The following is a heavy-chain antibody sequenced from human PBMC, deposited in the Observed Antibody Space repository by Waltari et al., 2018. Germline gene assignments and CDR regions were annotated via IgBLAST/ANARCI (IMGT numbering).Heavy chain of an antibody. CDR2: ISWNSGSI. V-gene: IGHV3-9*03. D-gene: IGHD3-3*01. CDR3: AKGHISNDFWSGSLDF. Sequence: EVQVVEAGGGWVQPGRSLRLSCAASGFPFDDYSMHWFRQAPGKGLEWVSGISWNSGSIGYADSVKGRFTISRDNAQNSLYLQMNSLRAEDMALYYCAKGHISNDFWSGSLDFWGQGTLVTVSS. J-gene: IGHJ4*02. CDR1: GFPFDDYS.